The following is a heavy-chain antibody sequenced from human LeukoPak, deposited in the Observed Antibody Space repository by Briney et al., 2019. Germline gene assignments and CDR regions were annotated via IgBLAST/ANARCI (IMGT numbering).Heavy chain of an antibody. J-gene: IGHJ4*02. CDR2: IYHSGRT. D-gene: IGHD3-10*01. CDR3: ARHYASGSYYKF. CDR1: GYSISSGYY. V-gene: IGHV4-38-2*02. Sequence: SETLSLTCTVSGYSISSGYYWGWIRQPPGKGLEWIGSIYHSGRTFYNPSLKSRVTISVDTSKNQFSLKLTSVTAAGTAVYYCARHYASGSYYKFWGQGTLVTVSS.